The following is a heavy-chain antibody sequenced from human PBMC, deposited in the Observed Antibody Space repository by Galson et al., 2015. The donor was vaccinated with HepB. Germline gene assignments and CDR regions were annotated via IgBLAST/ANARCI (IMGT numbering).Heavy chain of an antibody. CDR1: GFTFSSYG. Sequence: SLRLSCAASGFTFSSYGMHWVRQAPGKGLEWVAVISYDGSNKYYADSVKGRFTISRDNSKNTLYLQKNSLRAEDTAVYYCAKDLVGAYDYWGQGTLVTVSS. V-gene: IGHV3-30*18. CDR2: ISYDGSNK. D-gene: IGHD1-26*01. CDR3: AKDLVGAYDY. J-gene: IGHJ4*02.